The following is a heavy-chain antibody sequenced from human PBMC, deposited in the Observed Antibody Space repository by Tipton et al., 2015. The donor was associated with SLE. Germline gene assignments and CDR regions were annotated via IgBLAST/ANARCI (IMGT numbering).Heavy chain of an antibody. Sequence: LRLSCTVSGDSVISGTYYWSWIRQPPGKGLEWFGEINHSGSTNYNPSLKSRVTISVDTSKNQFSLKLSSVTAADTAVYYCVRDTPGYSGSYYGWFDPWGQGTLVTVSS. D-gene: IGHD1-26*01. CDR3: VRDTPGYSGSYYGWFDP. V-gene: IGHV4-61*01. CDR2: INHSGST. J-gene: IGHJ5*02. CDR1: GDSVISGTYY.